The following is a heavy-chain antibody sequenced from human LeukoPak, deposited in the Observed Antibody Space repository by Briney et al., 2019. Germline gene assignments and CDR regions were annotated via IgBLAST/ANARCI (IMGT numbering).Heavy chain of an antibody. CDR1: GGTFSSYA. J-gene: IGHJ5*02. V-gene: IGHV1-69*13. D-gene: IGHD6-13*01. CDR3: ARVAAAGSWFDP. Sequence: SVKVSCKASGGTFSSYAISWVRQAPGQGLEWMGGIIPIFGTANYAQKFQGRVTITADESTSTAYMELSSLRSEDTAVYYCARVAAAGSWFDPWGQGTLVTVPS. CDR2: IIPIFGTA.